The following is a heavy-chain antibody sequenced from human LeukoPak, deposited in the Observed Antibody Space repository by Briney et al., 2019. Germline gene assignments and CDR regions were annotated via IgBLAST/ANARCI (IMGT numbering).Heavy chain of an antibody. CDR3: ARDQSGYSSGSDAFDI. CDR1: GFTFSSYT. Sequence: PGGSLRLSCAASGFTFSSYTMNWVRQAPGKGLEWVSYIDLSGSTLYYVDSVKGRFTISRDNAKNSLYLQMNSLRAEDTAVYYCARDQSGYSSGSDAFDIWGQGTMVTVSS. CDR2: IDLSGSTL. V-gene: IGHV3-48*04. J-gene: IGHJ3*02. D-gene: IGHD6-19*01.